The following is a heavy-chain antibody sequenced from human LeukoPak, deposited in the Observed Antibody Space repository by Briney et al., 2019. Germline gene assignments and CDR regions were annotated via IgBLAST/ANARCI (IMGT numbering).Heavy chain of an antibody. CDR3: ARALTVLRFLEWLPPHNWFDP. Sequence: GSLRLSCAASGFTFSSYAMSWIRQPPGKGLEWIGEINHSGSTNYNPSLKSRVTISVDTSKNQFSLKLSSVTAADTAVYYCARALTVLRFLEWLPPHNWFDPWGQGTLVTVSS. D-gene: IGHD3-3*01. J-gene: IGHJ5*02. CDR2: INHSGST. V-gene: IGHV4-34*01. CDR1: GFTFSSYA.